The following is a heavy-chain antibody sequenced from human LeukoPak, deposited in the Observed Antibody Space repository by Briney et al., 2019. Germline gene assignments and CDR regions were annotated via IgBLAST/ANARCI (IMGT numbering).Heavy chain of an antibody. CDR2: IYYRGGT. V-gene: IGHV4-59*01. D-gene: IGHD3-10*01. J-gene: IGHJ5*02. CDR1: GDSMSGYY. CDR3: ARTRGVRFDP. Sequence: SETLSLTCNVSGDSMSGYYWSWIRQTPGKGLEYLGFIYYRGGTNYNPSLRGRVTISLDTSKNQFSLKLRSVTAADTAVYYCARTRGVRFDPWGQGTLVTVSS.